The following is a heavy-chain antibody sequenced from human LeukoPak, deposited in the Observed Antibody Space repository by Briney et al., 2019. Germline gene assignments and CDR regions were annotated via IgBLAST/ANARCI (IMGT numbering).Heavy chain of an antibody. CDR3: ARAYYYDSNFDY. D-gene: IGHD3-22*01. J-gene: IGHJ4*02. V-gene: IGHV4-59*12. CDR1: GGSISSYY. CDR2: IYYSGST. Sequence: SETLSLTCTVSGGSISSYYWSWIRQPPGKGLEWIGYIYYSGSTNYNPSLKSRVTISVDTSKNQFSLKLSSVTAADTAVYYCARAYYYDSNFDYWGQGTLVTVSS.